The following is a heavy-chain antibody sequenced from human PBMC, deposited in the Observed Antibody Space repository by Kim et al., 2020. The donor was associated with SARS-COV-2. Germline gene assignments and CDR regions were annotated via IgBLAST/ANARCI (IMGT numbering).Heavy chain of an antibody. J-gene: IGHJ6*02. CDR2: IYTSGST. CDR3: ARADLYSSSSTPEYYYGMDV. V-gene: IGHV4-61*02. Sequence: SETLSLTCTVSGGSISSGSYYWSWIRQPAGKGLEWIGRIYTSGSTNYNPSLKSRVTISVDTSKNQFSLKLSSVTAADTAVYYCARADLYSSSSTPEYYYGMDVWGQGTTVTVSS. CDR1: GGSISSGSYY. D-gene: IGHD6-13*01.